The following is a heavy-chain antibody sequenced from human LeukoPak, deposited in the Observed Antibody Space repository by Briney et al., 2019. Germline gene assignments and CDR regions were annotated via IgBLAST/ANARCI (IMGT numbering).Heavy chain of an antibody. D-gene: IGHD3-10*01. J-gene: IGHJ4*02. Sequence: ETLPLTCAVYGGSFSGYYWSWIRQPPGKGLEWIGEINHTGSTNYNPSLRSRVTISVDTSKNQFSLRLSSVTAADTAVYYCARHQRYYGSGSYFVPDWGQGTLVTVSS. CDR3: ARHQRYYGSGSYFVPD. CDR1: GGSFSGYY. V-gene: IGHV4-34*01. CDR2: INHTGST.